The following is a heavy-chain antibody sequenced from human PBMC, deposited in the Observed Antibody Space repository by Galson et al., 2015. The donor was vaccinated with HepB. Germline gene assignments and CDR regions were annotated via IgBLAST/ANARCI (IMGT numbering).Heavy chain of an antibody. V-gene: IGHV1-3*04. D-gene: IGHD2-15*01. CDR3: VRGVRGFCSDASGPGSRFDP. Sequence: SLKDSCMASGYTFDIYAIHWARQAPGQRLEWVGGSNTGNENTKYSQNFQGRVTITRDTSASTAYMERSSLRPEDTAIYDCVRGVRGFCSDASGPGSRFDPWGQGTLVTVSS. J-gene: IGHJ5*02. CDR2: SNTGNENT. CDR1: GYTFDIYA.